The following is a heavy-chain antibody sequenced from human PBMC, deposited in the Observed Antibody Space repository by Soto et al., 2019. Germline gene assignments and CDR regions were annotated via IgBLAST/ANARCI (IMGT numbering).Heavy chain of an antibody. D-gene: IGHD3-22*01. CDR1: GYTLTELS. V-gene: IGHV1-24*01. CDR3: ATGGRHYYDSSGYQSV. Sequence: QVQLVQSGAEVKKPGASVKVSCKVSGYTLTELSMHWVRQAPGKGLEWMGGFDPEDGETIYAQKFQGRVTMTEDTSTDTAYMELGSLRSEDTAVYYCATGGRHYYDSSGYQSVWGQGTMVTVSS. J-gene: IGHJ3*01. CDR2: FDPEDGET.